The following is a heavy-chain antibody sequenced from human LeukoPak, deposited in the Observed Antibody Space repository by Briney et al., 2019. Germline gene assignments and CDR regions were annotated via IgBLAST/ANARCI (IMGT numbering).Heavy chain of an antibody. CDR1: GGSISSYY. J-gene: IGHJ4*02. Sequence: SETLSLTCTVSGGSISSYYWSWIRQPPGKGLEWIGYIYYSGSTNYNPSLKSRVTISVDTSKNQFSLKLSSVTAADTAVYYCARRGWELPLDYWGQGTLVTVSS. V-gene: IGHV4-59*01. CDR3: ARRGWELPLDY. D-gene: IGHD1-26*01. CDR2: IYYSGST.